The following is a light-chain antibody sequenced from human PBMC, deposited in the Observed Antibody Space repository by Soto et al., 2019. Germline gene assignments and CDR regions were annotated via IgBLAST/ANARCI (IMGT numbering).Light chain of an antibody. CDR3: QQLNSYPRIT. CDR1: QDISNY. Sequence: DIQMTQSPSSLSASVGDRVTITCQASQDISNYLNWYQQKPGKAPKLLIYDASNLETGVPSRFSGSGSGTDFTLAISSLQPEDFATYYCQQLNSYPRITFGQGTRLEIK. CDR2: DAS. J-gene: IGKJ5*01. V-gene: IGKV1-33*01.